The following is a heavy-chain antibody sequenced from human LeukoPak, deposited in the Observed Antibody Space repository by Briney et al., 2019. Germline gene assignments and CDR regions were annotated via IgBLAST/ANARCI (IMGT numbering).Heavy chain of an antibody. CDR3: ARDARYDFWSGYYSNWFDP. J-gene: IGHJ5*02. D-gene: IGHD3-3*01. CDR1: GCTFTSYD. V-gene: IGHV1-18*01. Sequence: ASVKVSCKASGCTFTSYDISWVRQAPGQGLERMGWISAYNGNTNYAQKLQGRVTMTTDTSTSTAYMELRSLRSDDTAVYYCARDARYDFWSGYYSNWFDPWGQGTLVTVSS. CDR2: ISAYNGNT.